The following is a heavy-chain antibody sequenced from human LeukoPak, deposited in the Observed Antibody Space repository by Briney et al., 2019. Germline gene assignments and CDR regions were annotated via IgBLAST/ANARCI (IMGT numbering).Heavy chain of an antibody. CDR2: IYYTGST. D-gene: IGHD4-17*01. V-gene: IGHV4-59*08. J-gene: IGHJ3*02. CDR3: ARGTVTTSIKSFDI. Sequence: SETLSLTCTVSGGSISSYYWSWIRQPPGEGLEWIGYIYYTGSTSYNPSLKSRVTISVDTSKNQCSLKLSSVTAADTAVYYCARGTVTTSIKSFDIWGQGTMVTVSS. CDR1: GGSISSYY.